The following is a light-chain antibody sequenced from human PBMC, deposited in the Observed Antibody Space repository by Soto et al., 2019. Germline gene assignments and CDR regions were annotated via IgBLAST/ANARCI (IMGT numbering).Light chain of an antibody. V-gene: IGKV1-33*01. CDR3: QPYDNLYRAT. J-gene: IGKJ3*01. Sequence: DIQMTQSPSSLSASVGDRVTITCQASQDISNYLNWYQQKPGKAPKLLIYDATKLETGVPSRFSGSGSGTDFTFTISSLQSEDAATYYCQPYDNLYRATFGPGTKVGIK. CDR2: DAT. CDR1: QDISNY.